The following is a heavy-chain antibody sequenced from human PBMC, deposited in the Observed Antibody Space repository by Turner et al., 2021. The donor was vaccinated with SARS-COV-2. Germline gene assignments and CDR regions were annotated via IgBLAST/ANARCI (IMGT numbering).Heavy chain of an antibody. CDR2: IKEDGSEK. CDR1: GFTFSSYA. V-gene: IGHV3-7*01. Sequence: VQLVESGGGVVQPGRSLRLSCAASGFTFSSYAMHWVRQAPGKGLEWVANIKEDGSEKYYVDSVKGRFTISRDNAKNSMYLQMNTLRAEDTAVYYCARPYSSGWYINFIFWGQGTLVTVSS. CDR3: ARPYSSGWYINFIF. D-gene: IGHD6-19*01. J-gene: IGHJ1*01.